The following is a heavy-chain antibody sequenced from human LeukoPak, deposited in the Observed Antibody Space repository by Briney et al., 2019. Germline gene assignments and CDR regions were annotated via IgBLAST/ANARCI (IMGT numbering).Heavy chain of an antibody. CDR3: ARDDVAAGVDY. V-gene: IGHV1-46*01. D-gene: IGHD6-13*01. Sequence: ASVKVSCKASGYTFTSYYMHWVRQAPGQGLEWMGVINPSGGSTSYAQKFQGRVTMTRDTSTSTVYMELSSLRSEDTAVYYCARDDVAAGVDYWGQGTLVTVSS. J-gene: IGHJ4*02. CDR1: GYTFTSYY. CDR2: INPSGGST.